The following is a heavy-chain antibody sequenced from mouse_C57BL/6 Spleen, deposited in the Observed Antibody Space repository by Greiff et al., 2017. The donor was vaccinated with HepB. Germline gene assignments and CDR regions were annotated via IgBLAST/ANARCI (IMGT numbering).Heavy chain of an antibody. CDR3: TRPPAAQMDY. CDR2: IDPENGDT. J-gene: IGHJ4*01. CDR1: GFNIKDDY. V-gene: IGHV14-4*01. Sequence: VQLKESGAELVRPGASVKLSCTASGFNIKDDYMHWVKQRPEQGLEWIGWIDPENGDTEYASKFQGKATITADTSSNTAYLQLSSLTSEDTAVYYCTRPPAAQMDYWGQGTSVTVSS. D-gene: IGHD3-2*02.